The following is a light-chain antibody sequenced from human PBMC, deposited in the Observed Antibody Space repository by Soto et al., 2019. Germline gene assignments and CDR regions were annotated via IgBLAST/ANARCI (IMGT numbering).Light chain of an antibody. Sequence: QSVLTQPPSASGTPGQRVTISCSGSTSNFEIKAVNWYQQLPGTAPKLLIYFNNQRPSGVPDRFSGSTSGTSASLAISGLQSEDEGDYYCATWDDSLNGHVFGGGTKVTVL. J-gene: IGLJ2*01. V-gene: IGLV1-44*01. CDR1: TSNFEIKA. CDR2: FNN. CDR3: ATWDDSLNGHV.